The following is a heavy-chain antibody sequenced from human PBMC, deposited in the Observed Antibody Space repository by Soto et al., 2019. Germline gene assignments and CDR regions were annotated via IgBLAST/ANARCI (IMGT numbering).Heavy chain of an antibody. Sequence: SVNVSCKAFGVTFSSYAISWVRQALGQGVEWRGGIIPILGKANSAQKFQGRVPITADESTSTAYMELSSLRSEDTAVYYCARVKYSGSYAVDYWGKGTLVTVSS. D-gene: IGHD1-26*01. CDR2: IIPILGKA. V-gene: IGHV1-69*13. CDR3: ARVKYSGSYAVDY. J-gene: IGHJ4*02. CDR1: GVTFSSYA.